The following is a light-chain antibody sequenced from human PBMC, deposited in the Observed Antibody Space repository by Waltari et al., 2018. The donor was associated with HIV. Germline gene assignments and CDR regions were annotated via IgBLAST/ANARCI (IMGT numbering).Light chain of an antibody. CDR2: KDT. V-gene: IGLV3-25*03. Sequence: SYELTQAPSVSVSPGQTAKITCSGDELSRHFVFWYQQTSGQAPRMMIFKDTERPSGIPARFSASTSCSTSTLTISGVQAEDEADYYCQSGHNSDSIFGGGTKLTVL. J-gene: IGLJ2*01. CDR1: ELSRHF. CDR3: QSGHNSDSI.